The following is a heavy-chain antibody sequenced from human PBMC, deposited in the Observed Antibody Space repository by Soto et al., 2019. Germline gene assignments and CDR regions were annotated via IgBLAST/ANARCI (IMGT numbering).Heavy chain of an antibody. CDR3: ASSVDP. J-gene: IGHJ5*02. CDR2: IFYSGTT. V-gene: IGHV4-31*03. CDR1: GGSISSGGYY. Sequence: QVQLQESGPGLVKPSQTLSLTCTVSGGSISSGGYYWSWIRQHPGKGLEWIGYIFYSGTTYYNPSLKSRVTISVDTSNDLFSLMLSPLNAADTAVYYCASSVDPWGQGTLGTVSS.